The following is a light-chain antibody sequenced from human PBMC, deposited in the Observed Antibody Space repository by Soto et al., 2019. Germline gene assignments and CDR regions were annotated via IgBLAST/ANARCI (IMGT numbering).Light chain of an antibody. J-gene: IGLJ2*01. CDR1: SRDVGGYEY. V-gene: IGLV2-8*01. CDR2: EGI. CDR3: CSYARSNNLHVL. Sequence: QSALTQPPSASGSPGQSVTISCTGSSRDVGGYEYVSWYQQHPGKAPKLIIYEGIKRPSGVPDRFSGSKSGNTASLTVSGRQAEDEADYYCCSYARSNNLHVLFGGGTKLTVL.